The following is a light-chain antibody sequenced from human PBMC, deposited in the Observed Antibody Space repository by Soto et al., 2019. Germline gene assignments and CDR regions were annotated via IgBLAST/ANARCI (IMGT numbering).Light chain of an antibody. CDR2: AAS. J-gene: IGKJ3*01. V-gene: IGKV1-27*01. Sequence: DIQMTQSPTSLSASVGDRVTITCRASQDIRTFVAWYQQKPGKAPKLLIYAASTLQSGVPSRFSGSGSGTDFTLTINSRQPEDVATYSCQKYSSVPVFGPGTKVEIK. CDR3: QKYSSVPV. CDR1: QDIRTF.